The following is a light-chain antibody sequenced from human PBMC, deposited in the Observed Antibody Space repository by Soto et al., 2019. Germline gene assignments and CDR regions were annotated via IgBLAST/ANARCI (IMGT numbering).Light chain of an antibody. CDR2: GAS. CDR1: QSISSN. J-gene: IGKJ2*01. CDR3: QQRSNWPPGGYT. Sequence: EIMMTQSPATLSVSPGERATLSCWSSQSISSNLAWYQHKRGQAPRLLFYGASTRTTGVPARFSGSGSGTGFTLTISSLQSEDFAIYYCQQRSNWPPGGYTFGQGTKLEIK. V-gene: IGKV3-15*01.